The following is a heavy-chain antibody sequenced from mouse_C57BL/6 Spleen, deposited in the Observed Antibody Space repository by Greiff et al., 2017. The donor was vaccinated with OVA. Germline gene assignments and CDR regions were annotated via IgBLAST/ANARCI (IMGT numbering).Heavy chain of an antibody. Sequence: EVKLQESGPGLVKPSQSLSLTCSVTGYSITSGYYWNWIRQFPGNKLEWMGYISYDGSNNYNPSLKNRISITRDTSKNQFFLKLNSVTTEDTATYYCAREGDDYDGRTEYFDVWGTGTTVTVSS. D-gene: IGHD2-4*01. CDR3: AREGDDYDGRTEYFDV. V-gene: IGHV3-6*01. CDR2: ISYDGSN. CDR1: GYSITSGYY. J-gene: IGHJ1*03.